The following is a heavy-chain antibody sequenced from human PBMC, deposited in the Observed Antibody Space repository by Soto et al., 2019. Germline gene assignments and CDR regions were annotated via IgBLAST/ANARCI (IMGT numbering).Heavy chain of an antibody. CDR1: GGTFSSYA. J-gene: IGHJ4*02. Sequence: QVQLVQSGAEVKKPGSSVKVSCKASGGTFSSYAISWVRQAPGQGLEWMGGIIPIFGTANYAQKFQGRVTITADESTSTAYMELSSLRSEDTAVYYCAREPRYCSCGSCSWYYFDYWGQGTLVTVSS. D-gene: IGHD2-15*01. CDR3: AREPRYCSCGSCSWYYFDY. CDR2: IIPIFGTA. V-gene: IGHV1-69*01.